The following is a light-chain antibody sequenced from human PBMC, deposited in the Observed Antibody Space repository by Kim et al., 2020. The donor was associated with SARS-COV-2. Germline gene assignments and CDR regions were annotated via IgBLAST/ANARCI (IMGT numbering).Light chain of an antibody. Sequence: DIQMTQSPSILSASVGDRVTITCRASQSVTTWLAWYQQKPGKAPKVLIFDASNLKSGVPSRFSSSGSGTEFTLTISSLQPDDFATYFCHQYSSYSPTFGGGTKVDIK. J-gene: IGKJ4*01. V-gene: IGKV1-5*01. CDR2: DAS. CDR3: HQYSSYSPT. CDR1: QSVTTW.